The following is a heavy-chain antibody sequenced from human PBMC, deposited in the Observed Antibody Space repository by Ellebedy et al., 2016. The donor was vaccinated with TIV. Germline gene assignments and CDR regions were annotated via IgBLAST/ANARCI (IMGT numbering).Heavy chain of an antibody. CDR1: GFTFSNAW. Sequence: PGGSLRLSCAASGFTFSNAWMNWVRQAPGKGLEWVGRIKSKTDGGAADYAAPVKGRFNISRDDSKNTLYLQMNSLKTEDTAVYFCTTVYRYNYDSVWGQGTLVTVSS. V-gene: IGHV3-15*01. J-gene: IGHJ4*02. CDR3: TTVYRYNYDSV. D-gene: IGHD5-18*01. CDR2: IKSKTDGGAA.